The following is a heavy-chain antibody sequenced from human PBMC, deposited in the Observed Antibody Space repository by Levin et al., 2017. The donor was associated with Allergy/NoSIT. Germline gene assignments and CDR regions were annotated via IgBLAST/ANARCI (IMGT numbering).Heavy chain of an antibody. V-gene: IGHV3-23*01. CDR1: GFTFSSYA. CDR2: ISGSGGST. D-gene: IGHD2-21*02. Sequence: PGGSLRLSCAASGFTFSSYAMSWVRQAPGKGLEWVSAISGSGGSTYYADSVKGRFTISRDNSKNTLYLQMNSLRAEDTAVYYCAKVGGSYCGGDCYRMFDYWGQGTLVTVSS. J-gene: IGHJ4*02. CDR3: AKVGGSYCGGDCYRMFDY.